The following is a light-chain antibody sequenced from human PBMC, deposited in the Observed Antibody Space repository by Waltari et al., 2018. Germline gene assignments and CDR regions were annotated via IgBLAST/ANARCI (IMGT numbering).Light chain of an antibody. CDR3: NSYTSSSTLWV. CDR2: DVT. J-gene: IGLJ3*02. Sequence: QSALTQPASVSGSPGQSITISCTGTSRDVGGYNSVSWYQQHPGKAPKLMIYDVTKRPSGVSDRFSGSKSGNTASLTISGLQAEDEADYYCNSYTSSSTLWVFGGGTKLTVL. CDR1: SRDVGGYNS. V-gene: IGLV2-14*01.